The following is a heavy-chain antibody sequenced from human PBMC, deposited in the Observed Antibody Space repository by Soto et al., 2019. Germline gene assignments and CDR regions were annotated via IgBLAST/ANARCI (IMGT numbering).Heavy chain of an antibody. D-gene: IGHD1-26*01. J-gene: IGHJ6*02. CDR2: IWYDGSNK. Sequence: GGSLRLSCAASGFTFSSYGMHWVRQAPGKGLEWVAVIWYDGSNKYYADSVKGRFTISRDNSKYTLHLQMNSLRAEDTAVYYCARSGDTNAFYYHAMDVWGQGTTVTVSS. CDR1: GFTFSSYG. V-gene: IGHV3-33*01. CDR3: ARSGDTNAFYYHAMDV.